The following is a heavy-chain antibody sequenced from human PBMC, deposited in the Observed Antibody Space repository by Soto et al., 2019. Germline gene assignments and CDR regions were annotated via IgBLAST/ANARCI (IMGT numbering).Heavy chain of an antibody. V-gene: IGHV1-18*04. D-gene: IGHD3-9*01. CDR2: VSAFNGHT. J-gene: IGHJ4*02. CDR3: ARAHFLTGYYRLFDF. CDR1: GYTFNSYG. Sequence: QVQLVQSGGEVKKPGASVKVSCKASGYTFNSYGIIWVRQAPGHGLEWMGWVSAFNGHTNFAQRFQGRVSMTTDTSTTTACMELRGLTSDDTAVYYCARAHFLTGYYRLFDFWGQGALVTVSS.